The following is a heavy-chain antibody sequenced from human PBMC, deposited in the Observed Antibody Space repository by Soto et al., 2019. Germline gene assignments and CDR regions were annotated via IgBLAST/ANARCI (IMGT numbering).Heavy chain of an antibody. D-gene: IGHD6-13*01. V-gene: IGHV2-5*02. CDR1: GFSLSTPGVG. Sequence: QITLKESGPTPVAPTQTLTLTCTVSGFSLSTPGVGVGWIRQPPGKALECLALIYWDDHKSYSPSLKSRLTLSRDPSKSQVVLTLTNMDPVDAAIYYCAQGNFDYSRPTVGWFDPWGQGMQVTVSS. J-gene: IGHJ5*02. CDR2: IYWDDHK. CDR3: AQGNFDYSRPTVGWFDP.